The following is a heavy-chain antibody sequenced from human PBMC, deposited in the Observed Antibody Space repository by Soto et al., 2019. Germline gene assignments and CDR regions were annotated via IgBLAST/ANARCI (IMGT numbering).Heavy chain of an antibody. Sequence: SGESLKISCNGSGYSFTIYCIGLVLQMPGKGLEWMGIIYPGDSDTRYSPSFQGQVTISADKSISTAYLQWSSLKASDTAMYYCARRSATTPAYYYGMDVWGQGTTVTVSS. CDR2: IYPGDSDT. CDR3: ARRSATTPAYYYGMDV. CDR1: GYSFTIYC. V-gene: IGHV5-51*01. J-gene: IGHJ6*02. D-gene: IGHD1-26*01.